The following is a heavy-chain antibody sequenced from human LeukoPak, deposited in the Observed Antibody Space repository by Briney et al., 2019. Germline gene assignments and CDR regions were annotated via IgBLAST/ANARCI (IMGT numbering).Heavy chain of an antibody. CDR2: INHSGST. Sequence: SETLSLTCAVYGGSFSGYYWSWIRQPPGKGLEWIGEINHSGSTNYNPSLESRVTISVDTSKNQFSLKLSSVTAADTAVYYCASGKYYYDSSGYYPFDYWGQGTLVTVSS. CDR3: ASGKYYYDSSGYYPFDY. D-gene: IGHD3-22*01. V-gene: IGHV4-34*01. CDR1: GGSFSGYY. J-gene: IGHJ4*02.